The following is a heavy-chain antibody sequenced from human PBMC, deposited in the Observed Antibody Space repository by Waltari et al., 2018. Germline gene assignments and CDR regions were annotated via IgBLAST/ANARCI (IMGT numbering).Heavy chain of an antibody. CDR2: IYYSGST. CDR1: GGSISSYY. V-gene: IGHV4-59*12. J-gene: IGHJ5*02. CDR3: ARGTRYYYGSGTTRAWFDP. Sequence: QVQLQESGPGLVKPSETLSLTCTVSGGSISSYYWSWIRQPPGKGLEWIGYIYYSGSTNYNPSRKRRVTISVYTSKNQFSLKLSSVTAADTAVYYCARGTRYYYGSGTTRAWFDPWGQGTLVTVSS. D-gene: IGHD3-10*01.